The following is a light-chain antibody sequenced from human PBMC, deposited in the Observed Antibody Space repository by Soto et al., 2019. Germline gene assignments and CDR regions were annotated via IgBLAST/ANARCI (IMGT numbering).Light chain of an antibody. CDR2: KAS. V-gene: IGKV1-5*03. J-gene: IGKJ3*01. Sequence: DIQMTQSPSTLSASVGDRVTITCRASQIISNWLAWYQQKPGKAPKVLIYKASSLETGVPSRFSGSGSGPEFTLTISSLQPDDFATYYCQQSNSYPFTFGPGTKVNIK. CDR1: QIISNW. CDR3: QQSNSYPFT.